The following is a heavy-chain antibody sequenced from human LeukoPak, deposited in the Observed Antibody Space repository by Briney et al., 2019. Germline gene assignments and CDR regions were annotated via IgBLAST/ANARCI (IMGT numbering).Heavy chain of an antibody. D-gene: IGHD1-1*01. CDR2: ISGGGGST. CDR1: GFTFSSYA. Sequence: TRGSLRLSCAASGFTFSSYAMSWVRQAPGKGLEWVSAISGGGGSTYYADSVKGRFTISRDNSKNTLYLQMNSLRAEDTAVYYCNSDPPAEFDPWGQGTLVTVSS. V-gene: IGHV3-23*01. J-gene: IGHJ5*02. CDR3: NSDPPAEFDP.